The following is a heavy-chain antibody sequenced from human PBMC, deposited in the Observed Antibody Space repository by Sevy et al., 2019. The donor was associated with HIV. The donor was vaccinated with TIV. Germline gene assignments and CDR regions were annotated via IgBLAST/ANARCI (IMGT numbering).Heavy chain of an antibody. D-gene: IGHD2-2*01. J-gene: IGHJ6*02. CDR1: GFTFSTYW. CDR3: ARDNATVSRRGLRYYYYGTDV. V-gene: IGHV3-7*01. Sequence: GGSLRLSCAASGFTFSTYWMSWFRQAPGKGLEWVANINEDGTEKFYVDSVKGRFTMSRDNAKNSLYLQMNNLRAEDAAVYYCARDNATVSRRGLRYYYYGTDVWGQGTTVTVSS. CDR2: INEDGTEK.